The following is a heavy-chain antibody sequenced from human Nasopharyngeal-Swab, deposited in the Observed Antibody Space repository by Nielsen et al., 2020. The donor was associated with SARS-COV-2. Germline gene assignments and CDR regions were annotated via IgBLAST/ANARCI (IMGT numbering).Heavy chain of an antibody. J-gene: IGHJ5*02. CDR2: IYTSGST. Sequence: SETLSLTCTVSGGSISSGSYYWSWIRPPPGKGLEWIGRIYTSGSTNYNPSLKSRVTISVDTSKNQFSLKLSSVTAADTAVYYCASRTSLFYDSSGYYGNWFDPWGQGTLVTVSS. CDR3: ASRTSLFYDSSGYYGNWFDP. CDR1: GGSISSGSYY. V-gene: IGHV4-61*02. D-gene: IGHD3-22*01.